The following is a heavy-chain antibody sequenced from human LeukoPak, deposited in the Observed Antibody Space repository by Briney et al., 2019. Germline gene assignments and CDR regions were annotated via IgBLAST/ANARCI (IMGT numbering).Heavy chain of an antibody. Sequence: PGGSLRLSCAASRFTFSSFAISWVRQVPGKGLGRVASTSSSSSHINYVDSVKSRFTVSTDNADFSLFLHMDSLRTEDSGIYYCARSSAGGGTPYYYDYMDVWGKGTTVAVSS. CDR1: RFTFSSFA. J-gene: IGHJ6*03. CDR2: TSSSSSHI. V-gene: IGHV3-21*04. D-gene: IGHD1-26*01. CDR3: ARSSAGGGTPYYYDYMDV.